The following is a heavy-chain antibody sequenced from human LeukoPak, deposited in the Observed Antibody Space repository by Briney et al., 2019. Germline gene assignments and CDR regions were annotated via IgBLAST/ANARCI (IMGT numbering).Heavy chain of an antibody. D-gene: IGHD2-15*01. CDR2: ISDSGGST. CDR1: GFPFSSYA. CDR3: VRGYSFGPYGMDV. Sequence: GGSLRLSCSASGFPFSSYAMHWVRQAPGKGLGFFSPISDSGGSTYYADSVKGRFTISRDNSKNTLYLQMSSLRAEDTAVYFCVRGYSFGPYGMDVWGQGTTVTVSS. V-gene: IGHV3-64D*09. J-gene: IGHJ6*02.